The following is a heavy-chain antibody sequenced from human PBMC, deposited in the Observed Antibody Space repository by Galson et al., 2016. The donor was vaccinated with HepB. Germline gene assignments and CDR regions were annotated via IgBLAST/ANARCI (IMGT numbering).Heavy chain of an antibody. V-gene: IGHV3-33*01. CDR2: MWADGVKK. Sequence: SLRLSCAASGFTFSSYGLHWVRQVPGKGLEWVAVMWADGVKKYCADSVKGRFTISRDTSKNTMYVQMTSLRAEDTAVYYCASGTTVTTSNSFWYFDLWGRGTLVTVSS. CDR1: GFTFSSYG. J-gene: IGHJ2*01. D-gene: IGHD4-17*01. CDR3: ASGTTVTTSNSFWYFDL.